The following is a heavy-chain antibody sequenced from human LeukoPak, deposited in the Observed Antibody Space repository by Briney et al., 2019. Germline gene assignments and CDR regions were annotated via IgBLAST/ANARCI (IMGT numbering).Heavy chain of an antibody. D-gene: IGHD6-6*01. CDR3: ARDLYSSSSESY. V-gene: IGHV1-2*06. J-gene: IGHJ4*02. CDR2: INPNSGGT. Sequence: ASVKVSCKASGYTFTGYYMHWVRQAPGQGLEWMGRINPNSGGTNYAQKFQGRVTMTRDTSISTAYMELSRLRSDDTAVYYCARDLYSSSSESYGGQGTLVTVSS. CDR1: GYTFTGYY.